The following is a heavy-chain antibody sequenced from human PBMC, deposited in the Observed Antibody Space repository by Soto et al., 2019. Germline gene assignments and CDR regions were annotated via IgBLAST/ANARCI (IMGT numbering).Heavy chain of an antibody. Sequence: PSETLSLTCTVSGGSISSGGYYWSWIRQHPGKGLEWIGYIYYSGSTYYNPSLKSRVTISVDTSKNQFSLKLSSVTAADTAVYYCARDQDCTNGVCPLGMDVWGQGTTVTVSS. CDR2: IYYSGST. CDR1: GGSISSGGYY. J-gene: IGHJ6*02. V-gene: IGHV4-31*03. CDR3: ARDQDCTNGVCPLGMDV. D-gene: IGHD2-8*01.